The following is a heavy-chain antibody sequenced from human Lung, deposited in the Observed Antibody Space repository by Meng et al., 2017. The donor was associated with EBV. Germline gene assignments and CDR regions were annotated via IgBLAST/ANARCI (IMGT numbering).Heavy chain of an antibody. CDR2: FVNNVDT. CDR1: GYTFASYG. J-gene: IGHJ4*02. D-gene: IGHD3-10*01. CDR3: ARGTPGRSYSDY. V-gene: IGHV1-18*01. Sequence: VHRVHSGGQVQKPGASGGVSCQASGYTFASYGSSWLRQAPGQGLEWIGWFVNNVDTYSAQKFQGRVTMTTDTHTSTAFMELRSLRSDDTAVYYCARGTPGRSYSDYWGQGTLVTVSS.